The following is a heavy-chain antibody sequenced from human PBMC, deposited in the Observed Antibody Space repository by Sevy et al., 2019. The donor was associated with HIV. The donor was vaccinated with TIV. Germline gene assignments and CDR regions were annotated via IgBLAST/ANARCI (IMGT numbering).Heavy chain of an antibody. CDR2: IYKKGNT. CDR1: GASISRGNYY. D-gene: IGHD3-22*01. CDR3: ARGSYSYDSSDDWFDP. J-gene: IGHJ5*02. Sequence: SETLSLTCTVSGASISRGNYYWTWIRQHPGRGLEWNGYIYKKGNTYSNPSLKSRVTLSLDTSKNQFSLKLNSVTVADTAIYYCARGSYSYDSSDDWFDPWGQGTLVTVSS. V-gene: IGHV4-31*03.